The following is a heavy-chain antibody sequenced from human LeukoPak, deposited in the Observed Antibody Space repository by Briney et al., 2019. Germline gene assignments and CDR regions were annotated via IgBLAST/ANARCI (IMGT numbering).Heavy chain of an antibody. D-gene: IGHD3-22*01. Sequence: GASVKVSCKASGYTFTGYFMHWVRQAPGQGLEWMGRINPNSGDTNYAQKLQGRVTMTTDTSTSTAYMELRSLRSDDTAVYYCARDGHYYDSSGYSQIDYWGQGTLVTVSS. V-gene: IGHV1-18*04. CDR2: INPNSGDT. CDR1: GYTFTGYF. CDR3: ARDGHYYDSSGYSQIDY. J-gene: IGHJ4*02.